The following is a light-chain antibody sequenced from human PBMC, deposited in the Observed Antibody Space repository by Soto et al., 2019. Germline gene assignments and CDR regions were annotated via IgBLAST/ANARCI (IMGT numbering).Light chain of an antibody. V-gene: IGKV3-15*01. J-gene: IGKJ5*01. CDR1: QSVSSY. Sequence: EIVLTQSPATLSLSPGERATLSCRASQSVSSYLAWYQQKPGQAPRLLIYDTSTRAPGISARFSGSGSGTEFTLTISSLQSEDFAVYYCQQYNNWPPITFGQGTRLEIK. CDR3: QQYNNWPPIT. CDR2: DTS.